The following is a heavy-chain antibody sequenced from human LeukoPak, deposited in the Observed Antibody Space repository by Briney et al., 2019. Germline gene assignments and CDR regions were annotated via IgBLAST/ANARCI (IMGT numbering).Heavy chain of an antibody. J-gene: IGHJ6*04. V-gene: IGHV4-38-2*02. CDR1: GYSISSGYY. D-gene: IGHD3-10*01. Sequence: PSETLSLTCAVSGYSISSGYYWGWIRQPPGKGLEWIGSIYLSGSTYYNPSLKSRVTISVDTSKNQFSLKLSSVTAADTAVYYCARENRGSYYYYYGMDVWGKGTTVTVSS. CDR3: ARENRGSYYYYYGMDV. CDR2: IYLSGST.